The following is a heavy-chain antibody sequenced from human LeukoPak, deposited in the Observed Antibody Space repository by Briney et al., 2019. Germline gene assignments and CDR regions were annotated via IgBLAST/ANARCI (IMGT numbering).Heavy chain of an antibody. D-gene: IGHD3-22*01. CDR3: AKAVGSSGYFSRDAFDI. V-gene: IGHV3-23*01. CDR2: ISGGGSGT. CDR1: GFTFSSYA. Sequence: GGSLRLSYAPSGFTFSSYAMSWVRQAPGKGLEWVAVISGGGSGTYYADSVRGRFTISRDNSKNTVYLQMNSLRAEDTAIYYCAKAVGSSGYFSRDAFDIWGQGTMVTVSS. J-gene: IGHJ3*02.